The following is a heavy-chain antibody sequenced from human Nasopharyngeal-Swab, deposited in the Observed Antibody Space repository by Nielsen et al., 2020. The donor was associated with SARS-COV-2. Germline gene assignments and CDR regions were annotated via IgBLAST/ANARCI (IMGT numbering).Heavy chain of an antibody. CDR1: GFTFSSYW. CDR2: INEDGSST. D-gene: IGHD6-13*01. V-gene: IGHV3-74*01. Sequence: GESLKISCAASGFTFSSYWMHWVRQAPGKGLVWVSRINEDGSSTSYADSLKGRFTIPRDNAKNTLYLQMNSLSAEDTAVYYCTRAGSFRHDYWGQGTLVTVSS. CDR3: TRAGSFRHDY. J-gene: IGHJ4*02.